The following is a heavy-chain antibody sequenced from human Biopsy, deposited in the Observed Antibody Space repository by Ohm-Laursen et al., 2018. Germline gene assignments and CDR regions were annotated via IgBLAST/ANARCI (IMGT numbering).Heavy chain of an antibody. Sequence: SLRLSCSASGFTVSTNYMSWVRQAPRKGLEWVSVIYSGDSTYYADSVKGRFTISRDESKNTLYLQMNRLRAEDTAVYHCARATYSSGHKIDSWGQGTLVTVSS. CDR1: GFTVSTNY. D-gene: IGHD6-25*01. V-gene: IGHV3-53*01. J-gene: IGHJ4*02. CDR2: IYSGDST. CDR3: ARATYSSGHKIDS.